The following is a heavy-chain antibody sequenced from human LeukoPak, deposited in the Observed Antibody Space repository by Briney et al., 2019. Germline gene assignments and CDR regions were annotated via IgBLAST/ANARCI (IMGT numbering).Heavy chain of an antibody. CDR2: VYHSGST. Sequence: PSETLSLTCTVSGYSITSGYYWGWIRQPPGKGLEWIGSVYHSGSTFYNPSLKSRVTVLADPSKNQFSLKLTSVTAADTAVYYCARARRGMHSSWFVDYWGQGTLVTVSS. J-gene: IGHJ4*02. D-gene: IGHD6-13*01. CDR1: GYSITSGYY. CDR3: ARARRGMHSSWFVDY. V-gene: IGHV4-38-2*02.